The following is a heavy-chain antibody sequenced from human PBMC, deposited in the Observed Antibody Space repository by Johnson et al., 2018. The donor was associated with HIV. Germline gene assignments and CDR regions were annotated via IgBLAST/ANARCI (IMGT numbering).Heavy chain of an antibody. CDR2: INWNGGST. Sequence: MQLVESGGGLVKPGGSLRLSCAASGFTFDDYGMSWVRQAPGKGLEWVSGINWNGGSTGYADSVKGRFTISRDNAKNSLYLQINSLRAEDTALYCFARGSGSYYSNAFDIWGQGTMVTVSS. V-gene: IGHV3-20*04. D-gene: IGHD1-26*01. J-gene: IGHJ3*02. CDR1: GFTFDDYG. CDR3: ARGSGSYYSNAFDI.